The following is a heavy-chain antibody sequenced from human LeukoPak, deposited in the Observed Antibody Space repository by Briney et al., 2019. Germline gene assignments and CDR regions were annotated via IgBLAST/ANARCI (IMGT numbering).Heavy chain of an antibody. D-gene: IGHD6-19*01. CDR1: GYSFTSYW. J-gene: IGHJ6*03. CDR3: ARRGGSGWYGYYYYYMDV. Sequence: GESLKISCKGSGYSFTSYWIGWVRQMPGKGLEWMGIIYPGDSDTRYSPSFQGQVTISADKSISTAYLQWSSLKASDAAMYYCARRGGSGWYGYYYYYMDVWGKGTTVTVSS. V-gene: IGHV5-51*01. CDR2: IYPGDSDT.